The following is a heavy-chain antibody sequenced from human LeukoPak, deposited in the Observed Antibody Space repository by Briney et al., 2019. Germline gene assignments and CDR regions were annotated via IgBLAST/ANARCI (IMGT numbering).Heavy chain of an antibody. Sequence: SETLSLTCTVSGGSISSNYWSWIRQPPGKGLEWIGSIYYSGSTYYNPSLKSRVTISVDTSKNQFSLKLSSVTAADTAVYYCARLDDGEGDYWGQGTLVTVSS. CDR3: ARLDDGEGDY. V-gene: IGHV4-39*01. D-gene: IGHD4-17*01. J-gene: IGHJ4*02. CDR2: IYYSGST. CDR1: GGSISSNY.